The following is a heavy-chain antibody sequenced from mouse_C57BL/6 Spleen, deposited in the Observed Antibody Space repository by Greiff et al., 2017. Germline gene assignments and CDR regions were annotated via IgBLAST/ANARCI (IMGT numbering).Heavy chain of an antibody. CDR1: GYTFTSYW. J-gene: IGHJ4*01. D-gene: IGHD2-12*01. Sequence: VKLQQPGAELVKPGASVKLSCKASGYTFTSYWMHWVKQRPGQGLEWIGMIHPNSGSTNYNEKFKSKATLTVDKSSSTAYMQLSSLTSEDSAVYYCARYDGYALDYWGQGTSVTVSS. CDR3: ARYDGYALDY. CDR2: IHPNSGST. V-gene: IGHV1-64*01.